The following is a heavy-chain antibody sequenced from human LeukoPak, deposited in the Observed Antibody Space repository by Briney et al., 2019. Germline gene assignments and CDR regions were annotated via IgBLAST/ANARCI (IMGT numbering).Heavy chain of an antibody. CDR1: GFTFGDYA. CDR2: IRTKAHGGTT. J-gene: IGHJ4*02. CDR3: TRGDWNDDN. D-gene: IGHD1-1*01. V-gene: IGHV3-49*04. Sequence: PGGSLRLSCSASGFTFGDYAMTWVRQAPGKGLEWLGMIRTKAHGGTTEYAASVKGRFTFSRDDSKSIAYLQMNSLKTEDTAVYYCTRGDWNDDNWGQGTPVTVSS.